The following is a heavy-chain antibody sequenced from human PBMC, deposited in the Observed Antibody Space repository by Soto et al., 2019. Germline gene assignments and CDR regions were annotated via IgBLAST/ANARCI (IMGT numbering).Heavy chain of an antibody. D-gene: IGHD6-19*01. Sequence: GGSLRLSCAASGFTFSSYSMNWVRQAPGKGLEWVSYISSSSSTIYYADSVKGRFTISRDNAKNSLYLQMNSLRDEDTAVYYCARLRWGSGWPRDFHYWGQGTLVTVSS. V-gene: IGHV3-48*02. CDR3: ARLRWGSGWPRDFHY. CDR2: ISSSSSTI. J-gene: IGHJ4*02. CDR1: GFTFSSYS.